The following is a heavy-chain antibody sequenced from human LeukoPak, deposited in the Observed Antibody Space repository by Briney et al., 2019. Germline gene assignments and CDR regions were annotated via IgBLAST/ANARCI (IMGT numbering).Heavy chain of an antibody. CDR1: GFSFSSHG. CDR3: ARGWSGYYNAMDV. D-gene: IGHD3-3*01. V-gene: IGHV3-33*01. Sequence: GGSLRLSCAASGFSFSSHGMHWVRQAPGEGLEWVAVIWYDGSKKYHADSVKGRFTISRDNSENTLYLQMNSLRAEDTALYYCARGWSGYYNAMDVWGLGTTVTVSS. CDR2: IWYDGSKK. J-gene: IGHJ6*02.